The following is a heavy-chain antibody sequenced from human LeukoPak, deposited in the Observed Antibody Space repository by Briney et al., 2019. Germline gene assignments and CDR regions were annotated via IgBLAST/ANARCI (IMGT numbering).Heavy chain of an antibody. CDR2: ISSNGGDT. V-gene: IGHV3-64D*06. J-gene: IGHJ4*02. CDR1: GFTLSSYA. CDR3: VNSRMTTVTAFDY. D-gene: IGHD4-17*01. Sequence: GGSLRLSCSASGFTLSSYAIHWVRQAPGKGLEYVSTISSNGGDTYYADSVKGRFTISRDNSKNTLYLQMSSLRAEDTAVYYCVNSRMTTVTAFDYWGQGTLVTVSS.